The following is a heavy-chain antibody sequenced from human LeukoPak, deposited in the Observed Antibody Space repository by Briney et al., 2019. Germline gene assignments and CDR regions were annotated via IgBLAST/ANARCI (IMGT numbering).Heavy chain of an antibody. CDR3: ASGYPALVCRDSSGYYFDY. D-gene: IGHD3-22*01. J-gene: IGHJ4*02. V-gene: IGHV4-34*01. Sequence: SETLSLTCAVSGGSFCGYYWSWIRQPPGKGLEWIGDIYESGSTNYTPSLKSRVTISVDTSKNQFSLKLSSVTAADTAEYYSASGYPALVCRDSSGYYFDYWGQGTLVTVSS. CDR2: IYESGST. CDR1: GGSFCGYY.